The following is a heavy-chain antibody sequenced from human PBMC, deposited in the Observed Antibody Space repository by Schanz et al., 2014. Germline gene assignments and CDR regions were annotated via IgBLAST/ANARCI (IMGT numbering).Heavy chain of an antibody. CDR1: GDTFRSYT. CDR3: ARTGYDPSLTH. CDR2: IIPITGIT. V-gene: IGHV1-69*02. J-gene: IGHJ4*02. D-gene: IGHD5-12*01. Sequence: QVPLVQSGAEVKKPGSSVKVSCKASGDTFRSYTINWVRHAPGQGLEWMGRIIPITGITNYAQKFQGRVTFTSDKSTSTAFLEVNILRSEDTAVYYCARTGYDPSLTHWGQGTLVTVSS.